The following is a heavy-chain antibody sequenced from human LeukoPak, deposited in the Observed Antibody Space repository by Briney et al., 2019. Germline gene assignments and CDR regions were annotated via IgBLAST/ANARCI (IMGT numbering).Heavy chain of an antibody. CDR1: GYTFTGYY. CDR3: ARLSEVAVAGTVPNAFDI. J-gene: IGHJ3*02. Sequence: GASVKVSCKASGYTFTGYYMHWVRQAPGQGLEWMGWINPNSGGTNYAQKLQGRVTMTTDTSSSTAYMELRSLRSDDTAVYYCARLSEVAVAGTVPNAFDIWGQGTMVTVSS. D-gene: IGHD6-19*01. V-gene: IGHV1-2*02. CDR2: INPNSGGT.